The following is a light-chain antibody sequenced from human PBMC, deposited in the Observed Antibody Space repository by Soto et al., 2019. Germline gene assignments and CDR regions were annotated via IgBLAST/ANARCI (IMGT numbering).Light chain of an antibody. V-gene: IGLV2-14*01. J-gene: IGLJ1*01. CDR1: SSDVGAYNF. CDR3: GSYTSSSSRV. Sequence: QSALTQPASVSVSPGQSITISCTGTSSDVGAYNFVSWYQQHPGKAPKVMIYDVTNRPSGVSDRFSGSKSGNTASLTISGLQAEDEADYYCGSYTSSSSRVFGTGTKLTVL. CDR2: DVT.